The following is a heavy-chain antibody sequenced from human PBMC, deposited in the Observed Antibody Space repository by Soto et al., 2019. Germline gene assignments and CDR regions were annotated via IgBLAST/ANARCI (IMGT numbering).Heavy chain of an antibody. CDR1: GFTFSTYW. CDR2: IKQDGSEK. CDR3: TGMGAHRFDY. Sequence: EVQLVESGGGLVQPGGSLRLSCAASGFTFSTYWMSWVRQAPGKGLEWVANIKQDGSEKYYVDSVKGRFTISRDSAKNSLYLQMNSRGAEDTAVDYCTGMGAHRFDYWGQGTLVTVSS. V-gene: IGHV3-7*01. J-gene: IGHJ4*02.